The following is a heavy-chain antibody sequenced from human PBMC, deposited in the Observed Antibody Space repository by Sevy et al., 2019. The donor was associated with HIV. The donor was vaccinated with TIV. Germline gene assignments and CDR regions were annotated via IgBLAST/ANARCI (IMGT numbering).Heavy chain of an antibody. D-gene: IGHD4-4*01. CDR1: GGSISGHY. Sequence: SETLSLTCTVSGGSISGHYWSWIRQSPGKGLEWVASIFYTGTIYYNPSLRSRISMSVDTSKSQFSLELSSVAAADTAIYYCARDHSYLDVWGKGTAVIVSS. CDR3: ARDHSYLDV. J-gene: IGHJ6*03. CDR2: IFYTGTI. V-gene: IGHV4-59*11.